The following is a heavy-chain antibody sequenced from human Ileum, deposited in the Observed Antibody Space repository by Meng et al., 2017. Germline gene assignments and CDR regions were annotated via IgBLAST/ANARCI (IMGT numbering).Heavy chain of an antibody. CDR1: GFTFSSYA. V-gene: IGHV3-30*04. CDR3: ASPPSEGDL. CDR2: LSYEGSNK. Sequence: VRLVQAGGGVVQPGTSPSLSRAGAGFTFSSYAMHWVRQAPGKGLEWVAVLSYEGSNKYYADSVKGRFTISGDNSKNTLYLQMNSLRAEDTAVYYCASPPSEGDLWGRGTLVTVSS. D-gene: IGHD3-10*01. J-gene: IGHJ2*01.